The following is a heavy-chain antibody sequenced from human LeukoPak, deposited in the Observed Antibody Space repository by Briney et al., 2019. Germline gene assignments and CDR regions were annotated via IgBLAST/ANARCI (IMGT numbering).Heavy chain of an antibody. V-gene: IGHV4-59*08. CDR3: ARLPDYGDYGD. D-gene: IGHD4-17*01. CDR2: IYYSGST. J-gene: IGHJ4*02. Sequence: KPSETLSLTCTVSGGSISSYYWSWIRQPPGKGLEWIGYIYYSGSTNYNPSLKSRVTISVDTSKNQFSLKLSSVTAADTAVYYCARLPDYGDYGDWGQGTLVTVSS. CDR1: GGSISSYY.